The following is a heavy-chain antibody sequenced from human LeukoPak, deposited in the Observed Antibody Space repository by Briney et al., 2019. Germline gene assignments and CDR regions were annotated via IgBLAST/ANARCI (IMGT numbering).Heavy chain of an antibody. D-gene: IGHD2-2*02. Sequence: PGGSLRLSCAASGFTFDDYAVHWVRQVPGKGLEGVSGFNWNTGNIDYADSVKGRFTISRDNAKNSLYLQMNSLRTEDTAFYYCAKVDCSSADCFTGGFDCWGQGTLVIVSS. V-gene: IGHV3-9*01. CDR2: FNWNTGNI. CDR1: GFTFDDYA. J-gene: IGHJ4*02. CDR3: AKVDCSSADCFTGGFDC.